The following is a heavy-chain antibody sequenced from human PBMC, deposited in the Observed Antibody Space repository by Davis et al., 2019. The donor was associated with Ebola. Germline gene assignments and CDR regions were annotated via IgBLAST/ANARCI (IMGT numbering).Heavy chain of an antibody. CDR1: RFTFSNYA. V-gene: IGHV3-23*01. D-gene: IGHD3-10*01. J-gene: IGHJ4*02. Sequence: GESLKISCAASRFTFSNYAMSWVRQAPGKGLEWVSAISGSGNSTYYADSVKGRFTISRDNSKNTLYLQMNSLRAEDTAVYYCAKDREGSGSYYWYYFDYWGQGTLVTVSS. CDR3: AKDREGSGSYYWYYFDY. CDR2: ISGSGNST.